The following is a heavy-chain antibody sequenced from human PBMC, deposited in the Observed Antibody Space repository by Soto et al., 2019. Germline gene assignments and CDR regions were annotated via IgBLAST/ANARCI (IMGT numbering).Heavy chain of an antibody. Sequence: EVQLLESGGGLVQPVGSLRRSCAASGFTFSSYAMSWVRQAPGKGREWVSAISGSGGSTYYADSVKGRFTISRDNSKPTLYLQMNSLRAEDPAVYYCAKVRYCSGGSCLNDAFDIWGQGTMVTVSS. CDR1: GFTFSSYA. D-gene: IGHD2-15*01. CDR2: ISGSGGST. V-gene: IGHV3-23*01. CDR3: AKVRYCSGGSCLNDAFDI. J-gene: IGHJ3*02.